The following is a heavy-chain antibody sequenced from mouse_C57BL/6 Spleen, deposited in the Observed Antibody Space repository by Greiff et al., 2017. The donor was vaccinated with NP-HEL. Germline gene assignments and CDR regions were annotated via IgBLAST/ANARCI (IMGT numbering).Heavy chain of an antibody. CDR2: ISDGGSYT. CDR1: GFTFSSYA. D-gene: IGHD3-1*01. Sequence: EVQGVESGGGLVKPGGSLKLSCAASGFTFSSYAMSWVRQTPEKRLEWVATISDGGSYTYYPDNVKGRFTISRNNAKNNLYLHMSHLKSEDTAMYYCAREAPYAMDYWGQGTSVTVSS. V-gene: IGHV5-4*01. CDR3: AREAPYAMDY. J-gene: IGHJ4*01.